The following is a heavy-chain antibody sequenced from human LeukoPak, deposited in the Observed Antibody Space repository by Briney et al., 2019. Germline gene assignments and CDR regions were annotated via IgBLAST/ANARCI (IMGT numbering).Heavy chain of an antibody. J-gene: IGHJ4*02. CDR2: IYYSGST. V-gene: IGHV4-30-4*01. Sequence: PSETLSLTCTVSGGSISSGDYYWSWIRQPPGRGLEWIGYIYYSGSTYYNPSLKSRVTISVDTSKNQFSLKLSSVTAADTAVHYCARGFKRITIFGVVISHGLDYWGQGTLVTVSS. D-gene: IGHD3-3*01. CDR1: GGSISSGDYY. CDR3: ARGFKRITIFGVVISHGLDY.